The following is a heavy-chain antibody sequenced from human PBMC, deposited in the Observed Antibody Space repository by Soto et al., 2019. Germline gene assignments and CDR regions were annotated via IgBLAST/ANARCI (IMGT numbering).Heavy chain of an antibody. CDR3: ARVVVVIPPGYYYAMDV. Sequence: PGGSQRLSCAASGFTFSSFHMNWVRQAPGRGLEWVAYITSSSDTIYYSDSVKGRFTISRDNGKNSLFLQMNSLRDEDTAVYYCARVVVVIPPGYYYAMDVWGQGTTVTVSS. D-gene: IGHD3-22*01. V-gene: IGHV3-48*02. CDR1: GFTFSSFH. CDR2: ITSSSDTI. J-gene: IGHJ6*02.